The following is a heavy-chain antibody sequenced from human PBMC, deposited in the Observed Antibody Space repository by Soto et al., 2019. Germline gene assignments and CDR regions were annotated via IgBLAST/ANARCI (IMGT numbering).Heavy chain of an antibody. CDR1: GFTFSSYA. Sequence: GGSLRLSCAASGFTFSSYAMHWVRQAPGKGLEWVAVISYDGSNKYYADSVKGRFTISRDNSKNTLYLQMNSLRAEDTAVYYCARATRCDIWGQGAMVTVSS. CDR2: ISYDGSNK. J-gene: IGHJ3*02. CDR3: ARATRCDI. V-gene: IGHV3-30-3*01.